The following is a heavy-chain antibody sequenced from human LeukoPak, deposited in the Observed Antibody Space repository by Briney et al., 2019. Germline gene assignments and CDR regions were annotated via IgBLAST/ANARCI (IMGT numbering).Heavy chain of an antibody. CDR3: ARQGTYGDYLDY. J-gene: IGHJ4*02. CDR1: GGSINPYS. CDR2: IPYSGNT. D-gene: IGHD4-17*01. V-gene: IGHV4-59*08. Sequence: SETLSLTCTVSGGSINPYSWTWIRQPPGKGLEWIAYIPYSGNTNYNPSFKSQITISVDRSMNQFSLKLNPVTAADTAVYYCARQGTYGDYLDYWGQGTLVTVSS.